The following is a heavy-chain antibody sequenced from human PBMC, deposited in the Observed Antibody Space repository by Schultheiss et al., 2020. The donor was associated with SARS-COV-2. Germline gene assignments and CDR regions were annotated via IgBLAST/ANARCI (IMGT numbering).Heavy chain of an antibody. Sequence: GGSLRLSCAGSGFTFSSDAMSWVRQAPGKGLEWVSGISVSGGNTYYADSVKGRFIISRDNSKNTLYLQMNTLRAEDTAVYYCSTLILWFGESSFYFDYWGQGALVTVSS. CDR1: GFTFSSDA. CDR3: STLILWFGESSFYFDY. J-gene: IGHJ4*02. D-gene: IGHD3-10*01. V-gene: IGHV3-23*01. CDR2: ISVSGGNT.